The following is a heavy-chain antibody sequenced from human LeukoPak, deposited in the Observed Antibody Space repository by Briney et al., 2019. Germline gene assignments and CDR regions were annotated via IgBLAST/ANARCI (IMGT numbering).Heavy chain of an antibody. CDR3: ANLDTTMGIDY. D-gene: IGHD5-18*01. J-gene: IGHJ4*02. CDR1: GFTFSSYA. Sequence: GGSLRLSCVASGFTFSSYAMTWVRQAPGKGLEWVSGISGSGGSTDYADSVKGRFTISRDNSKNTLYLQMNSLRAEDTAVYYCANLDTTMGIDYWGQGTLVTVSS. CDR2: ISGSGGST. V-gene: IGHV3-23*01.